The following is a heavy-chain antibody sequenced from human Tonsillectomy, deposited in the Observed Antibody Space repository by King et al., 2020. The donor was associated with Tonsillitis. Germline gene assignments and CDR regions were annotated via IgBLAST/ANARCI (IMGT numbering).Heavy chain of an antibody. V-gene: IGHV1-2*02. CDR3: AREAMSYHYGFFDY. Sequence: VQLVESGAEVKKPGASVKVSCKASGYTFTGYYLHWVRQAPGQGLEWMGWIKANSGDANYDQKFQGRVTMTRDTSISTAYMGMGRRISDDTAVYFCAREAMSYHYGFFDYWGQGTLVTVSS. D-gene: IGHD3-10*01. J-gene: IGHJ4*01. CDR1: GYTFTGYY. CDR2: IKANSGDA.